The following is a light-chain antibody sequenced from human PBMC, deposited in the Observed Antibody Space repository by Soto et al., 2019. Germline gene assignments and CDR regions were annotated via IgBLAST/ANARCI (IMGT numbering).Light chain of an antibody. CDR3: SSYTSSSTLYG. CDR1: SSVVGGYNY. J-gene: IGLJ1*01. Sequence: QSVLTQPASVSGSPGQSITISCTGTSSVVGGYNYVSWYQQHPGKAPKFMIYEVSNRPSGVSSRFSGSKSGNTASLTISGLQPEDEADYYCSSYTSSSTLYGFGTGTKLTVL. V-gene: IGLV2-14*01. CDR2: EVS.